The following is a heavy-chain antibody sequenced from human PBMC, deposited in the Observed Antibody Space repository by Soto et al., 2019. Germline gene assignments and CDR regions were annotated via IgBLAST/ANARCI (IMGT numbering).Heavy chain of an antibody. CDR2: ITPNNGYT. CDR1: GYSFSTYA. D-gene: IGHD3-3*01. J-gene: IGHJ5*02. Sequence: QLQLMQSGGEAKNPGASVKVSCEASGYSFSTYAISRLRQAPGQGLEWMGLITPNNGYTNYAQKFQGRLILTTDIPSSTAYMELTSLRYDDTAMYYCATSYDSGFDPWGQGTLVSVS. V-gene: IGHV1-18*01. CDR3: ATSYDSGFDP.